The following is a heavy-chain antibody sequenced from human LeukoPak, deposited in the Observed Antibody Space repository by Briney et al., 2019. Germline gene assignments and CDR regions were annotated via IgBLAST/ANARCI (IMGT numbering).Heavy chain of an antibody. D-gene: IGHD3-10*01. Sequence: SGGSLRLSCTASGFTFGDYNMNWVRQAPGKGPEWVGYIRAKIHDGTTDYAASVRGRFTISRDDSRSIAYLQMTSLKGEDTAVYYCSRGQKDPYGPEFDYWGQGTLVTVSS. CDR1: GFTFGDYN. J-gene: IGHJ4*02. CDR3: SRGQKDPYGPEFDY. CDR2: IRAKIHDGTT. V-gene: IGHV3-49*04.